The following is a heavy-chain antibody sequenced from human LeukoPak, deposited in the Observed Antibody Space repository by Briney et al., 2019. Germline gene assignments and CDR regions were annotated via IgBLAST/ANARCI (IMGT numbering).Heavy chain of an antibody. J-gene: IGHJ3*02. D-gene: IGHD1-1*01. CDR2: IIPIVSIL. CDR1: GATFNNYA. V-gene: IGHV1-69*04. Sequence: SVKVSCKANGATFNNYAFSWVRQAPGQGLEWMGRIIPIVSILNYAQKFEGRVTITADESTSAVYMDLKNLTSEDTAVYYCATGRDGYNWGDAYDTWGQGTLVTVS. CDR3: ATGRDGYNWGDAYDT.